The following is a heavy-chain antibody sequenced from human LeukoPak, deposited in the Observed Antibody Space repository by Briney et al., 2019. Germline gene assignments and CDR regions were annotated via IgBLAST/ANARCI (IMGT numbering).Heavy chain of an antibody. D-gene: IGHD5-12*01. CDR3: ARERVATMVLDYYMDV. J-gene: IGHJ6*03. V-gene: IGHV4-38-2*02. CDR2: IYHSGST. CDR1: GYSISSGYY. Sequence: SETLSLTCAVSGYSISSGYYWGWIRQLPGKGLEWIGSIYHSGSTYYNPSLKSRVTISVDTSKNQFSLKLSSVTAADTAVYYCARERVATMVLDYYMDVWGKGTTVTVSS.